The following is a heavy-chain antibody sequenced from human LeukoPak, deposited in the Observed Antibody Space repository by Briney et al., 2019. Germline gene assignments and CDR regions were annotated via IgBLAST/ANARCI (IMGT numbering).Heavy chain of an antibody. CDR1: GFIFTDYW. CDR2: TNKDGSEK. V-gene: IGHV3-7*03. D-gene: IGHD1-1*01. J-gene: IGHJ1*01. CDR3: VKDGNDGLNDWEY. Sequence: PGGSLRLSCEASGFIFTDYWMTWARQAPGKGLEWVANTNKDGSEKWYVDSVKGRFTISRDNAKNSLYLRMNSLKAGDTALYYCVKDGNDGLNDWEYWGQGALVTVSS.